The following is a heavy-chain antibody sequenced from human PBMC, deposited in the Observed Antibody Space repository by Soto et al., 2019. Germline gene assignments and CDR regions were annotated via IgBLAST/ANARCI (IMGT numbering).Heavy chain of an antibody. CDR2: ISYDGSNK. J-gene: IGHJ6*02. Sequence: GGSLRLSCAASGFTFSSYGMHWVRQAPGKGLEWVAVISYDGSNKYYADSVKGRFTISRDNSKNTLYLQMNSLRAEDTAVYYCAKDLGRRTAGDYYYYYGMDVWGQGTTVTVSS. CDR1: GFTFSSYG. D-gene: IGHD2-21*02. CDR3: AKDLGRRTAGDYYYYYGMDV. V-gene: IGHV3-30*18.